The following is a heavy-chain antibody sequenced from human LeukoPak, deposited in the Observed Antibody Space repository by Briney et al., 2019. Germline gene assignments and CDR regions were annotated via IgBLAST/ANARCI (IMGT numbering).Heavy chain of an antibody. CDR2: INDSGGGT. CDR3: ARGGDYYDSSGYFWRPAEIDY. J-gene: IGHJ4*02. Sequence: PGGSLRLSCAASGFTFSSYAMTWVRQAPGKVLEWVSLINDSGGGTHYAESVKGRLTISRDNAKNTLNLQMNSLRAEDTAVYYCARGGDYYDSSGYFWRPAEIDYWGQGTLVTVSS. V-gene: IGHV3-23*01. D-gene: IGHD3-22*01. CDR1: GFTFSSYA.